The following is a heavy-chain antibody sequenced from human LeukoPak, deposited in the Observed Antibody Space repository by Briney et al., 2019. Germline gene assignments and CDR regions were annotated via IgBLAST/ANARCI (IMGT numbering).Heavy chain of an antibody. D-gene: IGHD2-21*02. CDR1: GYTFTSYG. Sequence: ASVKVSCKASGYTFTSYGISWVRQAPGQGLEWMGWISAYNGNTNYAQKLQGRVTMTTDTSTSTAYMELRSLRSDDTAVYYCARDGIAYCGGDCYHIFDYWSQGTLVTVSS. V-gene: IGHV1-18*04. J-gene: IGHJ4*02. CDR3: ARDGIAYCGGDCYHIFDY. CDR2: ISAYNGNT.